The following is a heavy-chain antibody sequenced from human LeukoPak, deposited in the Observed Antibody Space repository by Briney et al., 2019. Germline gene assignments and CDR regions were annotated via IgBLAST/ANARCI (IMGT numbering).Heavy chain of an antibody. D-gene: IGHD4-17*01. Sequence: GGSLRLSCAASGFTSSSYSMNWVRQAPGKGLEWVSSISSTSSYIYYADSVKGRFTISRDNAKNSLFLQMNSLRVEDTAVYYCARGLRTTVWDCYYMDVWGKGTTVTVSS. V-gene: IGHV3-21*01. J-gene: IGHJ6*03. CDR1: GFTSSSYS. CDR3: ARGLRTTVWDCYYMDV. CDR2: ISSTSSYI.